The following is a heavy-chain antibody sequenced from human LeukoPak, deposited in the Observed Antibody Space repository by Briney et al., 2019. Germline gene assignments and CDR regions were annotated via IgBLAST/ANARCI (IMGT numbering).Heavy chain of an antibody. CDR3: AQSPNSAYCYMDV. Sequence: PSETLSLTCAVYGGSFIGYYWSWIRQPPGKGLEWIGEINHSGSTNYNPSLKSRVTISVDTSKNQFSLKLSSVTAADTAVYYCAQSPNSAYCYMDVWGKGTTVTVSS. J-gene: IGHJ6*03. V-gene: IGHV4-34*01. CDR2: INHSGST. CDR1: GGSFIGYY. D-gene: IGHD2-8*01.